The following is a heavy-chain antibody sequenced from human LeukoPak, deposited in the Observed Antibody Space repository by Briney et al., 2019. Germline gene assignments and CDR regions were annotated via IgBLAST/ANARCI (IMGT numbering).Heavy chain of an antibody. CDR1: GYTFTGYY. V-gene: IGHV1-2*06. CDR3: ARSDPWRPVEPSTMIVVGNPSDY. CDR2: INPNSGGT. J-gene: IGHJ4*02. D-gene: IGHD3-22*01. Sequence: ASVKVSCKASGYTFTGYYMHWVRQAPGQGPEWMGRINPNSGGTNYAQKFQGRVTMTRDTSISTAYMELSRLRSDDTAVYYCARSDPWRPVEPSTMIVVGNPSDYWGQGTLVTVSS.